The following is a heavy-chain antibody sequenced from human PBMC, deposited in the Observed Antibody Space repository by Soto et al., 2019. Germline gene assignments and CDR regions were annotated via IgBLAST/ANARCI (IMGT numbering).Heavy chain of an antibody. CDR2: TYYRSKWYN. CDR3: ARNARVELELRNYYYGMDV. Sequence: TLPRTCARCGGSVSSYRASWNWIRQSPSRGLEWLGRTYYRSKWYNDYAVSVKSRITINPDTSKNQFSLQLNSVTPEDTAVYYCARNARVELELRNYYYGMDVWGHGTTVTVSS. D-gene: IGHD1-7*01. V-gene: IGHV6-1*01. J-gene: IGHJ6*02. CDR1: GGSVSSYRAS.